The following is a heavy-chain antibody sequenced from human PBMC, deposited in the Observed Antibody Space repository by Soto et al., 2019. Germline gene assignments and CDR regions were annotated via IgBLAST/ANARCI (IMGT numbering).Heavy chain of an antibody. V-gene: IGHV1-69*02. Sequence: QVQLVQSGAEVKKPGSSVKVSCKASGGSFTNFIVTWVRQAPGQGLEWMGRIIPVLDVEYYAQKFQGRLTITADKSTNTAYMELSSLSSEDTAVYYCGKSLNPGSATPSYYAMDVWGLGTTVTVSS. CDR2: IIPVLDVE. D-gene: IGHD7-27*01. CDR3: GKSLNPGSATPSYYAMDV. J-gene: IGHJ6*02. CDR1: GGSFTNFI.